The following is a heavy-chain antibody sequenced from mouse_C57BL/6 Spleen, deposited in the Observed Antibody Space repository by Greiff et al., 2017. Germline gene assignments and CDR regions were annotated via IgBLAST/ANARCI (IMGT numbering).Heavy chain of an antibody. J-gene: IGHJ1*03. V-gene: IGHV10-1*01. Sequence: EVKLEESGGGLVQPKGSLKLSCAASGFSFNTYAMNWVRQAPGKGLEWVARIRSKSNNYATYYADSVKDRFTISRDDSESMLYLQMNNLKTEDTAMYYCVRRSSDDWYFDVWGTGTTVTVSS. CDR3: VRRSSDDWYFDV. CDR2: IRSKSNNYAT. D-gene: IGHD1-1*01. CDR1: GFSFNTYA.